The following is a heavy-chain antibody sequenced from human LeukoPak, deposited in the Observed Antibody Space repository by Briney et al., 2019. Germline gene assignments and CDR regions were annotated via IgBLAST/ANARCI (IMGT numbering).Heavy chain of an antibody. CDR1: GGSFSGYY. J-gene: IGHJ4*02. D-gene: IGHD6-13*01. CDR3: ARAEITAAGVPFDY. Sequence: SETLSLTCAVYGGSFSGYYWSWIRQPPGKGLEWIGYIYYSGSTNYNPSLKSRVTISVDTSKNQFSLKLSSVTAADTGVYYCARAEITAAGVPFDYWGQGTLVTVSS. V-gene: IGHV4-59*12. CDR2: IYYSGST.